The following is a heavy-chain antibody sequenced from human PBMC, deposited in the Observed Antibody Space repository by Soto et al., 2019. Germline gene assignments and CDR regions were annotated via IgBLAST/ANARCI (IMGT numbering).Heavy chain of an antibody. CDR2: FYYSGST. CDR3: ARAYGDYDHFDS. CDR1: GGSFSWRDCY. J-gene: IGHJ4*02. V-gene: IGHV4-30-4*01. Sequence: SETLSLTCTVSGGSFSWRDCYWIWIRHPPGKGLEWIGYFYYSGSTYYNPSLRSRVTISVDTAKNNFSVKLSSVTVADTAVYYCARAYGDYDHFDSWGQGTLVTVSS. D-gene: IGHD4-17*01.